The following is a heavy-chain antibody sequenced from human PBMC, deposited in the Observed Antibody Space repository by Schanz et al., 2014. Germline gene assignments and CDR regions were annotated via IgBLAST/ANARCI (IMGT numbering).Heavy chain of an antibody. CDR2: IKEDGSVK. D-gene: IGHD6-13*01. CDR3: VSQTGSPNY. CDR1: TFTFSSDW. J-gene: IGHJ4*02. Sequence: EVQLLESGGGLVQPGGSLRLSCLASTFTFSSDWMSWVRQAPGKGLEWVANIKEDGSVKDYVDSVEGRFTISRDNAKRSLFLQMNSLRVEDTAVYFCVSQTGSPNYWGQGTLVTVSS. V-gene: IGHV3-7*02.